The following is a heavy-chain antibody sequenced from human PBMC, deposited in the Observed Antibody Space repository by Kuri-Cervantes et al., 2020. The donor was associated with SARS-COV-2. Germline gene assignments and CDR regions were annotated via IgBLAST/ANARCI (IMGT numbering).Heavy chain of an antibody. Sequence: GGSLRLSCAASEFTFDDYAMHWVRQTPGKGLEWVSGISWNSGLRGYADSVKGRFTISRDNAKNSLYLQMNSLRAEDTALYYCARRGSETFGMDVWGQGTTVTVSS. V-gene: IGHV3-9*01. CDR1: EFTFDDYA. J-gene: IGHJ6*02. CDR2: ISWNSGLR. CDR3: ARRGSETFGMDV. D-gene: IGHD2-15*01.